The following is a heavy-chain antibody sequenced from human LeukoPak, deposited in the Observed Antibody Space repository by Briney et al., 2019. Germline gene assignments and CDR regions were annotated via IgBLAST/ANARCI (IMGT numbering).Heavy chain of an antibody. CDR3: ARGDSGRGKEYYYGADV. CDR2: VRHKFRSYST. Sequence: GGSLRLSCAASGFSFSELFMDWVRQAPGKGLEWLGRVRHKFRSYSTEYAASVKGRFTISRDDSQNSVFLQMSSLRTEDTAVYYCARGDSGRGKEYYYGADVWGQGTTVTVSS. V-gene: IGHV3-72*01. D-gene: IGHD2-15*01. J-gene: IGHJ6*02. CDR1: GFSFSELF.